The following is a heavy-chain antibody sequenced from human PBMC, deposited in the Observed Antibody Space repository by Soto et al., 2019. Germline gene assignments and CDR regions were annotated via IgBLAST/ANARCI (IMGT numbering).Heavy chain of an antibody. CDR1: GFTFTSLS. CDR2: ISTSSSYI. CDR3: ARTTAVAGTPEFDY. J-gene: IGHJ4*02. D-gene: IGHD6-19*01. Sequence: PGGSLRLSCAASGFTFTSLSMNRVRQAPGKGLEWVSSISTSSSYIYYADSVKGRFTISRENSNSTLYFQLSSLRPEDTAVYYCARTTAVAGTPEFDYWGQGALVTVSS. V-gene: IGHV3-21*01.